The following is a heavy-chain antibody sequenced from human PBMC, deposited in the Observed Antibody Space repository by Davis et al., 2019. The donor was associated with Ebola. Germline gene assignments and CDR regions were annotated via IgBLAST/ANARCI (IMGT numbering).Heavy chain of an antibody. V-gene: IGHV3-33*08. CDR3: ARDDGYSYGYVEAFDI. D-gene: IGHD5-18*01. J-gene: IGHJ3*02. Sequence: GESLKISCAASGFTFSSYAMSWVRQAPGKGLEWVAVIWYDGSNKYYADSVKGRFTISRDNSKNTLYLQMNSLRAEDTAVYYCARDDGYSYGYVEAFDIWGQGTMVTVSS. CDR1: GFTFSSYA. CDR2: IWYDGSNK.